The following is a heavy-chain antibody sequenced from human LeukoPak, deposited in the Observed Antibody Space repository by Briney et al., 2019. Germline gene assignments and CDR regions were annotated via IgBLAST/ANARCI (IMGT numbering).Heavy chain of an antibody. CDR3: ATDHNFVGWFDP. D-gene: IGHD1-20*01. Sequence: ASVKVSCKASGYTFTSYDINWVRQATGQGLEWMGWMNPNSGNTGYAQKFQGRVTMTRNTSISTAYMELSSLRSEDTAVYYCATDHNFVGWFDPWGQGTLVTVSS. J-gene: IGHJ5*02. V-gene: IGHV1-8*01. CDR2: MNPNSGNT. CDR1: GYTFTSYD.